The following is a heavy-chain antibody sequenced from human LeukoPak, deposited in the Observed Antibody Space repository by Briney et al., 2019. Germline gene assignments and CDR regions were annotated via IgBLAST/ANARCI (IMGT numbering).Heavy chain of an antibody. V-gene: IGHV4-31*03. J-gene: IGHJ4*02. CDR3: ARDAPGSTFDN. Sequence: SETLSLTCTVSGGSISSGGYYWSWIRQHPGKGLEWIGYIYYSGSTYYNPSLKSRVTISVDTSKNQFSLKLSSVTAADTAVYYCARDAPGSTFDNWGQGTLVAVSS. CDR2: IYYSGST. D-gene: IGHD6-13*01. CDR1: GGSISSGGYY.